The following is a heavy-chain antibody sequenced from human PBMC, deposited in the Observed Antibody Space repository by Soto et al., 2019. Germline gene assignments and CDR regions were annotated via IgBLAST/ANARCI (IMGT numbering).Heavy chain of an antibody. V-gene: IGHV4-38-2*01. CDR3: ARVIAKVFDY. J-gene: IGHJ4*02. CDR1: NYSIRSGYY. D-gene: IGHD2-21*01. CDR2: MYYSGST. Sequence: SETLSLTCAVSNYSIRSGYYWGWIRQPPGKGLEWIGSMYYSGSTCYNPSLKSRVTISVDTSKNQFSLNLSSVTAADTAVYYCARVIAKVFDYWGQGILVTVSS.